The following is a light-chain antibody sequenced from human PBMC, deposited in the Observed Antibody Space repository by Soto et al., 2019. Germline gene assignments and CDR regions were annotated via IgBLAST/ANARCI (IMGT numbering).Light chain of an antibody. Sequence: EIVLTQSPGTLSLSPKERATHSCRASQSVTSTYLAWFQHKPGQAPRLLIYGTSNSATGIPDRFSGSGSGTDFTLTISRLEPEDFAVYYCQHYGSSLFTFGHGTRLEIK. V-gene: IGKV3-20*01. CDR1: QSVTSTY. J-gene: IGKJ5*01. CDR3: QHYGSSLFT. CDR2: GTS.